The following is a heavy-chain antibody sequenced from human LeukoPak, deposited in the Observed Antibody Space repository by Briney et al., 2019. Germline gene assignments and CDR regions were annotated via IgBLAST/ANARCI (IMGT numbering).Heavy chain of an antibody. J-gene: IGHJ4*02. Sequence: PSETLSLTCTVSGGSISSSSYYWGWIRQPPGKGLEWIGRIYTSGSTNYNPSLKSRVTISVDTSKNQFSLKLSSVTAADTAVYYCARPTPPLLAAAGTYYFDYWGQGTLVTVSS. D-gene: IGHD6-13*01. CDR1: GGSISSSSYY. CDR3: ARPTPPLLAAAGTYYFDY. V-gene: IGHV4-39*01. CDR2: IYTSGST.